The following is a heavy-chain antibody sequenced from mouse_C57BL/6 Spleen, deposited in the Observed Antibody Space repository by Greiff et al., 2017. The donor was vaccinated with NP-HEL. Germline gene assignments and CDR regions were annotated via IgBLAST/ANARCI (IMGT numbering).Heavy chain of an antibody. J-gene: IGHJ2*01. Sequence: QVQLQQPGTELVKPGASVKLSCKASGYTFTSYWMHWVKQRPGQGLEWIGNINPSNGGTNYNEKFKSKATLTGDKSSSTAYMQLSSLTSEDSAVYYCARAGSNYVGKNFDYWGQGTTLTVSS. V-gene: IGHV1-53*01. CDR1: GYTFTSYW. CDR2: INPSNGGT. D-gene: IGHD2-5*01. CDR3: ARAGSNYVGKNFDY.